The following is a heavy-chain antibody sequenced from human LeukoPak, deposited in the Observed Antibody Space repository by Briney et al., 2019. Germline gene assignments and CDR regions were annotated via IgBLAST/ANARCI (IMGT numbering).Heavy chain of an antibody. J-gene: IGHJ4*02. CDR1: GFTVSSSY. CDR2: LYSAGTT. V-gene: IGHV3-66*02. CDR3: ARSSGSYLYFVY. Sequence: GGSLRLSCAASGFTVSSSYMSWVRQAPGKGLEWVSVLYSAGTTYYADSVKGRFTISRDNPKNTLYLQMDSLRAEDTAVYYCARSSGSYLYFVYWGQGTLITVSS. D-gene: IGHD1-26*01.